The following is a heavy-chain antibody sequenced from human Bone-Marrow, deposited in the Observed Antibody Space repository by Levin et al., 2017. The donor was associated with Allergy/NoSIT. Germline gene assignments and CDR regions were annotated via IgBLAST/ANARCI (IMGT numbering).Heavy chain of an antibody. Sequence: SVKVSCKGFGDTVNNYAISWMRQAPGQGLEWMGRIIPNLGLTDYAQRFQARVTITADKSAGTVYMELSGLRFEDTAVYYCARNLLTGYYEFWGQGTLVTVSA. CDR1: GDTVNNYA. D-gene: IGHD3-9*01. J-gene: IGHJ4*02. CDR3: ARNLLTGYYEF. CDR2: IIPNLGLT. V-gene: IGHV1-69*04.